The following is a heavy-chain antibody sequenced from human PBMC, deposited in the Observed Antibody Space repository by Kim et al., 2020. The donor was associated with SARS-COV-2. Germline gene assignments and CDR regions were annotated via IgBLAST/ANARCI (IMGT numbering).Heavy chain of an antibody. CDR3: ARVPWSSGYYYSLHYYYGMDV. CDR2: INHSGST. J-gene: IGHJ6*02. V-gene: IGHV4-34*01. D-gene: IGHD3-22*01. CDR1: GGSFSGYY. Sequence: SETLSLTCAVYGGSFSGYYWRWIRQPPGKGLEWIGEINHSGSTNYNPSLKSRVTISVDTSKNQFSLKLSSVTAADTAVYYCARVPWSSGYYYSLHYYYGMDVWGQGTTVTVSS.